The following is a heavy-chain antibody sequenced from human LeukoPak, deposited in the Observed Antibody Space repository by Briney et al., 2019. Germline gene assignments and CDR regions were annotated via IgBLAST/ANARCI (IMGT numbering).Heavy chain of an antibody. V-gene: IGHV3-53*01. CDR2: IYSGGST. Sequence: GGSLRLSCAASGFTVSSNYMSWVRQAPGKGLEWVSVIYSGGSTYYADSVKGRFTISRDNSKNTLYLQMNSLRAEDTAVYYCARETTYYYDSSGYYYEPYFDYWGQGTLVTVSS. CDR1: GFTVSSNY. D-gene: IGHD3-22*01. CDR3: ARETTYYYDSSGYYYEPYFDY. J-gene: IGHJ4*02.